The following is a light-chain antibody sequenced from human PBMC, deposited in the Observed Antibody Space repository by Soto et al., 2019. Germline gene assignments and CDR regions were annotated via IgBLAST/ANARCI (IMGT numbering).Light chain of an antibody. CDR2: EAY. CDR1: SGDVGSHYF. CDR3: CSYAGGSTVI. J-gene: IGLJ2*01. Sequence: QSVLTQPASVSGSPGQSITISCTGTSGDVGSHYFVSWYQHRPGTAPKLIIYEAYKRPSGISSRFSASKSGNTASLTISGLQAEDEADYFCCSYAGGSTVIFGGGTKVTVL. V-gene: IGLV2-23*02.